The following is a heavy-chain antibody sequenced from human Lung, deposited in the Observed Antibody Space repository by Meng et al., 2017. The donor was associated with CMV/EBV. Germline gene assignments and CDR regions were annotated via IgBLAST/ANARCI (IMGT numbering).Heavy chain of an antibody. CDR1: GFSFSSYG. CDR3: AKDDSAYFDFRSGYSTPPDY. D-gene: IGHD3-3*01. J-gene: IGHJ4*02. V-gene: IGHV3-30*02. Sequence: GESLKISCAASGFSFSSYGMQWVRQAPGKGLEWVAFIRYDGSNKYYVDSVKGRFTISRVNSKNMLYLQMNSLRVADTAVYYCAKDDSAYFDFRSGYSTPPDYWGQGTLVTVSS. CDR2: IRYDGSNK.